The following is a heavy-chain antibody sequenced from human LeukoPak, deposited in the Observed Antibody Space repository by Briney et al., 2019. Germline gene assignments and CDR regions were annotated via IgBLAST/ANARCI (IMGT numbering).Heavy chain of an antibody. D-gene: IGHD3-3*01. CDR1: GGTFSSYA. J-gene: IGHJ4*02. CDR2: IIPIFGTA. CDR3: ARGGGGATIFGHYFDY. Sequence: ASVKVSCKASGGTFSSYAISWVRQAPGQGLEWMGGIIPIFGTANYAQKFQGRVTITTDESTSTAYMELSSLRSEDTAVYYCARGGGGATIFGHYFDYWGQGTLVTVSS. V-gene: IGHV1-69*05.